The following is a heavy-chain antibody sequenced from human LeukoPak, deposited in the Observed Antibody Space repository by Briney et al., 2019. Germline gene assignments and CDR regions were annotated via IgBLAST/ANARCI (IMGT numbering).Heavy chain of an antibody. Sequence: SETLSLTCTVSGGSMSSYYWTWIRQHPGKGLEWIGYIYYSGSTNYNPSLKSRVTISVDTSKNQFSLKLSSVTAADTAVYYCARGRSNYSGMDVWGQGTTLTVSS. V-gene: IGHV4-59*01. CDR1: GGSMSSYY. CDR3: ARGRSNYSGMDV. D-gene: IGHD1-26*01. J-gene: IGHJ6*02. CDR2: IYYSGST.